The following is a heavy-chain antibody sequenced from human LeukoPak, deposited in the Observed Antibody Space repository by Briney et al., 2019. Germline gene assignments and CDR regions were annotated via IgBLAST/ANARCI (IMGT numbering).Heavy chain of an antibody. Sequence: PGGSLRLSCAASGFTFSDYYMSWIRQAPGKGLERVSYISGGRRYTNYADSVKGRFTISKDNAKNSLYLQMNSLRAEDTAVYYCAREYGSGSCFDFGGQGTLVTVSS. CDR1: GFTFSDYY. V-gene: IGHV3-11*05. CDR3: AREYGSGSCFDF. D-gene: IGHD3-10*01. CDR2: ISGGRRYT. J-gene: IGHJ4*02.